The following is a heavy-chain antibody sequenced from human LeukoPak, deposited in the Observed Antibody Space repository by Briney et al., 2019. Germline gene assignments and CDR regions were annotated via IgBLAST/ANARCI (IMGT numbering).Heavy chain of an antibody. D-gene: IGHD3-22*01. CDR3: AKGSSGYFVDL. J-gene: IGHJ5*02. CDR1: GFIFNNYG. CDR2: IGNDGGGT. Sequence: PGGSLRLSCAASGFIFNNYGMIWVRQAPGKGLEWVSAIGNDGGGTNYADFVKGRFTISRDNSKNTLFLQMNSLRAEDTALYYCAKGSSGYFVDLWGQGTLVTVSS. V-gene: IGHV3-23*01.